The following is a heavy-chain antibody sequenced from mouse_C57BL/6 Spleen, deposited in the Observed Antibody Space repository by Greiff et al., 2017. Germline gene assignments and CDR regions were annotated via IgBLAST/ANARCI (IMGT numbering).Heavy chain of an antibody. CDR2: IYPSDSET. V-gene: IGHV1-61*01. J-gene: IGHJ2*01. D-gene: IGHD2-3*01. CDR3: ARDGYYFDY. CDR1: GYTFTSYW. Sequence: QVQLQQPGAELVRPGSSVKLSCKASGYTFTSYWMDWVKQRPGQGLEWIGNIYPSDSETHYNQKFKDKATLTVDKSSSTAYMQLSSLTSEDSAVYLCARDGYYFDYWGKGTTLTVPS.